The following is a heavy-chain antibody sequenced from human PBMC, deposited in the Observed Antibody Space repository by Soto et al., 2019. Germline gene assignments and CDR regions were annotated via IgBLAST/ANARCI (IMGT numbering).Heavy chain of an antibody. CDR1: GYTFTSYY. Sequence: ASVKVSCKASGYTFTSYYMHWVRQAPGQGLEWMGIINPSGGSTSYAQKFQGRVTMTRDTSTSTVYMELSSLRSEDTAVYYCARGTMVRGALDFLDYSGQGSLVIVSS. CDR3: ARGTMVRGALDFLDY. D-gene: IGHD3-10*01. CDR2: INPSGGST. V-gene: IGHV1-46*03. J-gene: IGHJ4*02.